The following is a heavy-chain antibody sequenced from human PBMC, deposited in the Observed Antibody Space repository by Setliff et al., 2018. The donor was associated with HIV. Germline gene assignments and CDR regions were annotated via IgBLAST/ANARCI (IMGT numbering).Heavy chain of an antibody. V-gene: IGHV1-69*13. D-gene: IGHD3-10*01. CDR2: IIPIFGTA. Sequence: ASVKVSCKASGGPFTSAFNWVRQVPGRGLEWMGGIIPIFGTANYAQNCGGRVTITADQSTTTSYLQLNSLRFEDTAIYYCASDSPAARFEELEDHYYYFMDVWGKGTTVTVSS. CDR3: ASDSPAARFEELEDHYYYFMDV. CDR1: GGPFTSA. J-gene: IGHJ6*03.